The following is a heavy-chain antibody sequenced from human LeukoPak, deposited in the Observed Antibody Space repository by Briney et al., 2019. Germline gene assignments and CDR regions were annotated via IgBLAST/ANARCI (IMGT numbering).Heavy chain of an antibody. D-gene: IGHD3-22*01. CDR1: GGSISSYY. V-gene: IGHV4-4*07. J-gene: IGHJ4*02. CDR3: ARGGPTYYYDSSGYYLSF. CDR2: IYTSGST. Sequence: ASETLSLTCTVSGGSISSYYWSWIRQPAGKGLEWIGRIYTSGSTNYNPSLKSRVTMSVDTSKNQFSLKLSSVTAADTAVYYCARGGPTYYYDSSGYYLSFWGQGTLVTVSS.